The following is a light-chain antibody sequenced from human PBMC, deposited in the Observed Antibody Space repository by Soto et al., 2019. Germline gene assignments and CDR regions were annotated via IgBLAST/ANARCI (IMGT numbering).Light chain of an antibody. Sequence: DIVMTQSPATLSASPGDTVTITCRASQRISGCLAWYQQKPGQAPRLLIYDAFGRATGVPHRFSGSGSGTEFTLTISSLQSEDFAVYYCQQYNSFSVTFGQGTKVDIK. J-gene: IGKJ1*01. CDR3: QQYNSFSVT. CDR1: QRISGC. CDR2: DAF. V-gene: IGKV3-15*01.